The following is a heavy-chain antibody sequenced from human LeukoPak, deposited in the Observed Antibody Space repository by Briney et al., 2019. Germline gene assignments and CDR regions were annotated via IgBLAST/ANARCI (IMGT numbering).Heavy chain of an antibody. CDR1: GGSITSSDYY. V-gene: IGHV4-39*01. CDR3: ARHPALYNWNDEGRDLPMDV. CDR2: IYYSGTT. D-gene: IGHD1-1*01. J-gene: IGHJ6*02. Sequence: SETLSLTCTVSGGSITSSDYYWGYVRQPPGKGLEWIGSIYYSGTTYYNPSLKSRVTISVDTSKNQFSLKLSSVTAADTAVYYCARHPALYNWNDEGRDLPMDVWGQGTTVTVSS.